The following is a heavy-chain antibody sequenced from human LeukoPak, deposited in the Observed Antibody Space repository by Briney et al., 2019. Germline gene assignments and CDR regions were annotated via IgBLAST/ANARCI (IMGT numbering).Heavy chain of an antibody. D-gene: IGHD3-10*01. CDR3: AKEGPYGSGSYFDY. Sequence: GGSLRLSCAASGFTFSSYAMHWVRQAPGKGLEWVAVIWYDGVNKYYADSVKGRFTISRDNSKNTMYLQMNSLRAEDTAVYYCAKEGPYGSGSYFDYWGQGTLVTVSS. CDR2: IWYDGVNK. CDR1: GFTFSSYA. J-gene: IGHJ4*02. V-gene: IGHV3-33*06.